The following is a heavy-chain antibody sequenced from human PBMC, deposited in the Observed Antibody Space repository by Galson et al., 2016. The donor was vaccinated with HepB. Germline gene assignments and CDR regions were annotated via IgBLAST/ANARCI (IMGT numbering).Heavy chain of an antibody. J-gene: IGHJ4*02. CDR2: IYYTGTP. CDR3: ASALVVATGPRPLNF. CDR1: GGSINRNDYY. V-gene: IGHV4-39*01. Sequence: SETLSLTCVVSGGSINRNDYYWGWIRQSPGKGLEWLGSIYYTGTPYYNPSLESRAIISIDTSKNQFSLKLRSVTAADTAIYYCASALVVATGPRPLNFWGQGTLVAVSS. D-gene: IGHD2-21*02.